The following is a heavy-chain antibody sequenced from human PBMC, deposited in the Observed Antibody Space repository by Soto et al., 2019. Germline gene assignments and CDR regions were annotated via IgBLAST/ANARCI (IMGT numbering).Heavy chain of an antibody. J-gene: IGHJ4*02. CDR2: ITDTGGDA. D-gene: IGHD3-10*01. V-gene: IGHV3-23*01. CDR3: ARGSTDSYPGSRIFDF. CDR1: GLTFGSRA. Sequence: GGSLRLSCVASGLTFGSRAMTWVRQAPGEGLQWVSTITDTGGDAKYADSVRGRFVISRDNSKKTLYLQMTSLTAEDSAMYYCARGSTDSYPGSRIFDFWGRGTLVTVS.